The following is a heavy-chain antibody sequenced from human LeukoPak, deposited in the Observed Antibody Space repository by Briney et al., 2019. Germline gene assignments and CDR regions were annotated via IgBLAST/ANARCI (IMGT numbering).Heavy chain of an antibody. CDR3: AELGITMIGGV. D-gene: IGHD3-10*02. CDR2: IISSGSTI. J-gene: IGHJ6*04. CDR1: GFTFSNYE. Sequence: GGSLRLSCAASGFTFSNYEMNWVRQAPGKGLEWVSYIISSGSTIYYADSVKGRFTISRDNAKNSLYLQMNSLRAEDTAVYYCAELGITMIGGVWGKGTTVTISS. V-gene: IGHV3-48*03.